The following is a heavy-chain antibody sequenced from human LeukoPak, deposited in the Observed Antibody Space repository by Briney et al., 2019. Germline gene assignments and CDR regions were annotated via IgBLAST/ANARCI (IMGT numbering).Heavy chain of an antibody. CDR2: INHTGYT. J-gene: IGHJ5*02. V-gene: IGHV4-34*01. CDR3: ARGRKVVCSSASCPGWFDP. D-gene: IGHD6-13*01. Sequence: SETLSLTRGVSGGSFSDYYWTWIRQSPGKGLEWIGEINHTGYTNYKPSLKRRVTMSVDTSKNQVTLKLTSVTAADTAVYFCARGRKVVCSSASCPGWFDPWGQGTLVTVSS. CDR1: GGSFSDYY.